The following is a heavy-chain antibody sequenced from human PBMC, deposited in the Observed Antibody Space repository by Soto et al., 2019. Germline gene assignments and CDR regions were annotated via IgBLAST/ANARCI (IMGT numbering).Heavy chain of an antibody. CDR1: GFTFSSCS. CDR3: ARVKVVTATDF. D-gene: IGHD2-21*02. Sequence: EVQLVESGGGLVQPGGSLRLSCAASGFTFSSCSMNWVRQAPGKWLEWVSYISSSSSTIYYADSVKGRFTISRDNAKNSLYLQMHSLRDGDTAVYYCARVKVVTATDFWGQGTLVTVSS. J-gene: IGHJ4*02. V-gene: IGHV3-48*02. CDR2: ISSSSSTI.